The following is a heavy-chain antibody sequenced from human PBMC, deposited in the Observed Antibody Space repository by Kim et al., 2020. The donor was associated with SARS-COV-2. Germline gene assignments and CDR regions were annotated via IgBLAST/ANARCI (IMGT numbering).Heavy chain of an antibody. Sequence: VKGRCTISRDTSKKTLYLQMNSLRAEDTAVYYCAKDYYDSSGYSHYYGMDVWGQGTTVTVSS. CDR3: AKDYYDSSGYSHYYGMDV. J-gene: IGHJ6*02. D-gene: IGHD3-22*01. V-gene: IGHV3-23*01.